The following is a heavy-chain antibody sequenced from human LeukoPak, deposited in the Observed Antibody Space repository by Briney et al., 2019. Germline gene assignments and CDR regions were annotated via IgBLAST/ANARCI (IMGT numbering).Heavy chain of an antibody. CDR2: INHSEST. CDR1: GGSFSGYY. J-gene: IGHJ4*02. V-gene: IGHV4-34*01. CDR3: ARAEYYDYIWGSYRSVDY. D-gene: IGHD3-16*02. Sequence: SETLSLTCAVCGGSFSGYYWSWLGQPPGKGGEGMGEINHSESTNYNSSLKSRVTISVDTSKHQFSLKLSSVTAADTAVYYCARAEYYDYIWGSYRSVDYWGQGTLVTVSS.